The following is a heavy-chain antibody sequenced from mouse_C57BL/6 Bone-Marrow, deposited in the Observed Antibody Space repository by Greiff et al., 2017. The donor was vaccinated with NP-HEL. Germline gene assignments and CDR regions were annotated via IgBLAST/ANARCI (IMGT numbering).Heavy chain of an antibody. D-gene: IGHD1-1*01. Sequence: VQLQQSGAELARPGASVKLSCKASGYTFTSYGISWVKQRTGQGLEWIGEIYPRSGNTYYNEKFKGKATLTADKSSSTAYMELRSLTSEDSAVYFCARSLTTVVATGFDYWGQGTTLTVSS. V-gene: IGHV1-81*01. CDR3: ARSLTTVVATGFDY. CDR2: IYPRSGNT. J-gene: IGHJ2*01. CDR1: GYTFTSYG.